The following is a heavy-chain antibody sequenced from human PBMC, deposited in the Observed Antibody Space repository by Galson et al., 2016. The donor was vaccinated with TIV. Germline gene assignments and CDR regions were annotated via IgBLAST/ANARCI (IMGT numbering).Heavy chain of an antibody. CDR2: IWYDGSKK. CDR1: GFTFSSYT. J-gene: IGHJ6*02. CDR3: AKDRGCGGDCPHYYGMDV. D-gene: IGHD2-21*02. Sequence: LRLSCAASGFTFSSYTMHWVRQAPGKGLEWVALIWYDGSKKYYTDSVKGRFTISRDDSKNTLYLQMDSLRPEDTAMYYCAKDRGCGGDCPHYYGMDVWGQGTTVTVSS. V-gene: IGHV3-30*02.